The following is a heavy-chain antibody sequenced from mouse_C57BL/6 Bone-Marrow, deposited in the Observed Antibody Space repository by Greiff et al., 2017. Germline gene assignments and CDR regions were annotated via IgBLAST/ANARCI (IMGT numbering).Heavy chain of an antibody. CDR1: GYTFTSYW. CDR3: AVSYYYGSSYWFAY. J-gene: IGHJ3*01. CDR2: IDPSDSYT. V-gene: IGHV1-69*01. Sequence: QVQLQQPGAELVMPGASVKLSCKASGYTFTSYWMHWVKQRPGPGLEWIGEIDPSDSYTNYNQKFKGKSTLTVDKSSSTAYMQLSSLTSEDSAVYYCAVSYYYGSSYWFAYWGQGTLVTVSA. D-gene: IGHD1-1*01.